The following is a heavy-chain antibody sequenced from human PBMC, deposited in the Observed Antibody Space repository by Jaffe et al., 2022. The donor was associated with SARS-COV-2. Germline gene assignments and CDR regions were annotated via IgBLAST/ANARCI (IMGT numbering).Heavy chain of an antibody. V-gene: IGHV3-23*01. Sequence: EVQLLESGGGLVQPGGSLRLSCAASGFTFSSAGMSWVRQAPGEGLEWVSGISDSGGGTYYADSVKGRFTISRDNSNNTLYLQMNSLTAEDTAVYYCARPARGVWGQGTMVTVSS. CDR3: ARPARGV. J-gene: IGHJ3*01. CDR1: GFTFSSAG. CDR2: ISDSGGGT.